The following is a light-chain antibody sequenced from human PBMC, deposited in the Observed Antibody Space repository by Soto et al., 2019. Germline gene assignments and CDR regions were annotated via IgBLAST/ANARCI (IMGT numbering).Light chain of an antibody. CDR2: AAS. J-gene: IGKJ4*01. Sequence: IQLTQSPSSLSASVGDRVTITCRASQGISSFLAWYQQKPGKAPNLLIYAASTLQTGVPSRFSGGGSGTDFTLTIDNLRPEDFATYYCQQVDAYPSTFGGGTKVE. V-gene: IGKV1-9*01. CDR1: QGISSF. CDR3: QQVDAYPST.